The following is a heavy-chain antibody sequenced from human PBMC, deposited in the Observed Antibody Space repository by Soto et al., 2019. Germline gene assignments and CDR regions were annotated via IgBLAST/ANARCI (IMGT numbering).Heavy chain of an antibody. D-gene: IGHD3-10*01. J-gene: IGHJ4*02. V-gene: IGHV4-31*03. CDR3: ARGSPMVRGVDY. CDR2: IYYGVNT. Sequence: SETLSLTCTVSGGSISSGGYYWSWIRQHPGKGLEWIGYIYYGVNTYYNPSLESRVTISVDTSKNQFSLKLSSVTAADTAVYYCARGSPMVRGVDYWGQGTLVTVSS. CDR1: GGSISSGGYY.